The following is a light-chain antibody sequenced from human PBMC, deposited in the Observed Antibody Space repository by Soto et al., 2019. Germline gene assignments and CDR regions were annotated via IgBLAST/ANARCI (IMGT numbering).Light chain of an antibody. CDR3: QQYNSWPGT. CDR1: QSVSSY. V-gene: IGKV3-11*01. CDR2: DAS. J-gene: IGKJ1*01. Sequence: EIVLTQSPATLSLSPGERATLSCRASQSVSSYLAWYQQKPGQAPRLLIYDASNRATGIPARFSGSGSGTDFTLTISSLQSEDFAVYYCQQYNSWPGTFGRGTKVDIK.